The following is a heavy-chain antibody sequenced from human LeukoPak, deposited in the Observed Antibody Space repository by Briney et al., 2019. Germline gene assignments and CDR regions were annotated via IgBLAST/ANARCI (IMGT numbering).Heavy chain of an antibody. Sequence: GASVKVSCKASGYTFSDYYMHWVRQAPGQGLEWMGRIIPILGIANYAQKFQGRVTITADKSTSTAYMELSSLRSEDTAVYYCARVVSYYYDSSGYYGEWGQGTLVTVSS. CDR2: IIPILGIA. J-gene: IGHJ4*02. CDR3: ARVVSYYYDSSGYYGE. CDR1: GYTFSDYY. V-gene: IGHV1-69*04. D-gene: IGHD3-22*01.